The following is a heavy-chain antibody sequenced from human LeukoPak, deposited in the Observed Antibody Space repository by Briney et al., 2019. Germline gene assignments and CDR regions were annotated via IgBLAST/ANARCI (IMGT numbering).Heavy chain of an antibody. CDR1: GDFVSSSRSN. Sequence: SETLSLTCTVSGDFVSSSRSNWGWIRQPPGKGLEWIGSIHYTGNTYYNPSLKSRVTISVDTSKNQFSLKLSSVTAADTAVYYCARVRYRYGIDYWGQGTLVTVSS. CDR3: ARVRYRYGIDY. V-gene: IGHV4-39*07. D-gene: IGHD5-18*01. CDR2: IHYTGNT. J-gene: IGHJ4*02.